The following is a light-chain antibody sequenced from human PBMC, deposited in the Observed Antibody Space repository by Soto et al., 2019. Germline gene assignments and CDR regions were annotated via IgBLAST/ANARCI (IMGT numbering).Light chain of an antibody. Sequence: IQLTQSPSSLSASVGDRVTITCRASQGISSFLAWYQQKPGKAPKLLSYGASTLQSGVPSRFSGSGSGTDFTLTIGSLQPEDFATYYCQQLNSFPIPFGPGTKVDIK. CDR3: QQLNSFPIP. CDR1: QGISSF. CDR2: GAS. V-gene: IGKV1-9*01. J-gene: IGKJ3*01.